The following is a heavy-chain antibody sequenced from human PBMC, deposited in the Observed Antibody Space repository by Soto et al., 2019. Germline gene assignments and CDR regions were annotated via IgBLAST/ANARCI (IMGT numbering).Heavy chain of an antibody. D-gene: IGHD3-22*01. CDR2: SSSSGSSTI. V-gene: IGHV3-11*01. CDR3: ARTRGDSSGVYYFDY. CDR1: GFTFSDYY. Sequence: QVQLVESGGGLVKPGGSLRLSCAASGFTFSDYYMSWIRQAPGKGLEWVSYSSSSGSSTIYYADSVKGRFTISRDNAKNSLYLQMNSLRAEDTAVYYCARTRGDSSGVYYFDYWGQGTLVTVSS. J-gene: IGHJ4*02.